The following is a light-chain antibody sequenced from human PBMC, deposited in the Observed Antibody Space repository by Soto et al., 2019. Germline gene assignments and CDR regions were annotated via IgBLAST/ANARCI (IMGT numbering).Light chain of an antibody. J-gene: IGKJ4*01. CDR1: QTVRNNY. CDR2: DAS. V-gene: IGKV3-20*01. CDR3: QHFISYPLT. Sequence: VLTQSPGTLSLSPGARATLSCRASQTVRNNYLAWYQQKPGQAPRLLIYDASSRATGIPDRFSGSGSGTDFTLAISRLEPEDFAVYYCQHFISYPLTFCGGTKVDIK.